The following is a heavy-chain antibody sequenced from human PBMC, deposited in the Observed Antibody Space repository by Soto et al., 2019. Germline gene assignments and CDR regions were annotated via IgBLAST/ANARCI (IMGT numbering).Heavy chain of an antibody. D-gene: IGHD3-22*01. CDR2: ISSSSSYT. J-gene: IGHJ4*02. V-gene: IGHV3-11*06. CDR3: ARSYYDSSGFINY. Sequence: QVQLVESGGGLVKPGGSLRLSCAASGFTFSDYYMSWIRQAPGKGLEWVSYISSSSSYTNYADSVKGRFTISRDNAKHSLYLQMNSLRAEDTAVYYCARSYYDSSGFINYWGQGTLVTVSS. CDR1: GFTFSDYY.